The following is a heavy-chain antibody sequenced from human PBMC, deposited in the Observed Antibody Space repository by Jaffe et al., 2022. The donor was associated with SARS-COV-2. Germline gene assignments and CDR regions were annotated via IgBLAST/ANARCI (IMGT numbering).Heavy chain of an antibody. CDR1: GGSINSGSYY. Sequence: QVQLQESGPGLVKPSQTLSLTCTVSGGSINSGSYYWTWIRQPAGKELEWIGRIYTSGSTNYNPSLKSRVTISVDTSKNQFSLKLSSVTATDTAVYYCARGEIFVDNTSTCYTVWGQGTLVTVSS. CDR3: ARGEIFVDNTSTCYTV. J-gene: IGHJ4*02. CDR2: IYTSGST. V-gene: IGHV4-61*02. D-gene: IGHD2-2*02.